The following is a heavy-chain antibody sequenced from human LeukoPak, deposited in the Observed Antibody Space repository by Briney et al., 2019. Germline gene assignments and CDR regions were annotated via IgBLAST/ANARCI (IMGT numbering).Heavy chain of an antibody. CDR2: ISSSSSYI. CDR3: ARTAGYSYGCPDY. V-gene: IGHV3-21*01. D-gene: IGHD5-18*01. CDR1: GFTFSSYS. Sequence: PGGSLRLSCAASGFTFSSYSMNWVRQAPGKGLEWVSSISSSSSYIYYADSVKGRFTISRDNAKNSLYLQMNSLRAEDTAVYYCARTAGYSYGCPDYWGQGTLVTVSS. J-gene: IGHJ4*02.